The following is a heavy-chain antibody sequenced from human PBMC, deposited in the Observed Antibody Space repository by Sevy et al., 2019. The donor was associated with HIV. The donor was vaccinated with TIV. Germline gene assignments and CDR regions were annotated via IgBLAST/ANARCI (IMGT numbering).Heavy chain of an antibody. J-gene: IGHJ4*02. CDR1: GFSFGDYA. D-gene: IGHD1-26*01. V-gene: IGHV3-49*04. CDR3: TRRKGAQSIFDY. CDR2: LKNKARGGTL. Sequence: GGSLRLSCTASGFSFGDYAMNWVRQAPGKGLEWMAFLKNKARGGTLDHAASVKGRFTISRDDSKSIVHLQMNDLRTEDTGVYYCTRRKGAQSIFDYWGQGALVTVSS.